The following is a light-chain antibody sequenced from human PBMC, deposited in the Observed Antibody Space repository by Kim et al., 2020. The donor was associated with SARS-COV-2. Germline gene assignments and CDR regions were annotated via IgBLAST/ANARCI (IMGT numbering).Light chain of an antibody. CDR3: QQSYSIPWT. J-gene: IGKJ1*01. CDR2: GAS. CDR1: QIISNS. V-gene: IGKV1-NL1*01. Sequence: DIQMTQSPSSLSGSVGDTVTITCRASQIISNSLAWYRQKPGKAPQLLLSGASRLQSGVPSRFSGSGSGTDYTLTISSLQPEDLGTYYCQQSYSIPWTFGQGTKVDIK.